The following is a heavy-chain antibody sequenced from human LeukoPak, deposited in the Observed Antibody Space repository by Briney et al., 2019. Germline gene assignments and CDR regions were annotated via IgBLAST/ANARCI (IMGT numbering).Heavy chain of an antibody. CDR2: IYYSGST. Sequence: SETLSLTCIVSGGSISSYYWSWIRQPPGKGLEWIGYIYYSGSTNYNPSLKSRVTISVDTSKNQFSLKLSSVTAADTAVYYCASLYSSGWYWFDPWGQGTLVTVSS. CDR3: ASLYSSGWYWFDP. D-gene: IGHD6-19*01. V-gene: IGHV4-59*01. CDR1: GGSISSYY. J-gene: IGHJ5*02.